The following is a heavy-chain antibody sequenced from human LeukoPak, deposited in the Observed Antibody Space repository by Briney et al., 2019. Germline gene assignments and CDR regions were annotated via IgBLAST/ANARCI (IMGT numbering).Heavy chain of an antibody. J-gene: IGHJ4*02. D-gene: IGHD6-19*01. CDR1: GYSISSGYY. V-gene: IGHV4-38-2*02. CDR2: IYHSGST. Sequence: SETLSLTCTVSGYSISSGYYWGWIRQPPGKGLEWIGSIYHSGSTYYNPSLKSRVTISVDTSKNQFSLKLSSVTAADTAVYYCARELLAVAGFDYWGQGTLVTVSS. CDR3: ARELLAVAGFDY.